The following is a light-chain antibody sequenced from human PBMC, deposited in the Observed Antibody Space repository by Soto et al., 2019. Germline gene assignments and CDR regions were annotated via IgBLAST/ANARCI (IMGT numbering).Light chain of an antibody. CDR1: QSISSW. CDR2: KAS. CDR3: KQYNSYPWT. V-gene: IGKV1-5*03. Sequence: DIQMTQSPSALSAYVGERVKITFTSSQSISSWLAWYQQKPGKAPKLLIYKASSLESGVPSRFSGSGSGTEFTLTISSLQTDDFATYYCKQYNSYPWTFGKGTKVDIK. J-gene: IGKJ1*01.